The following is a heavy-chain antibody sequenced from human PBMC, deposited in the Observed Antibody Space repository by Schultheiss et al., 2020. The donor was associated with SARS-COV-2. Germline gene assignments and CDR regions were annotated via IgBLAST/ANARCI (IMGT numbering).Heavy chain of an antibody. J-gene: IGHJ6*03. V-gene: IGHV3-74*01. CDR2: INSDGSST. D-gene: IGHD2-2*01. Sequence: GESLKISCAASGFTFSSYWMHWVRQAPGKGLVWVSRINSDGSSTSYADSVKGRFTISRDNAKNSLYLQMNSLRAEDTAVYYCARIPYCSSTSCYGYYYMDVWGKGTTVTVSS. CDR1: GFTFSSYW. CDR3: ARIPYCSSTSCYGYYYMDV.